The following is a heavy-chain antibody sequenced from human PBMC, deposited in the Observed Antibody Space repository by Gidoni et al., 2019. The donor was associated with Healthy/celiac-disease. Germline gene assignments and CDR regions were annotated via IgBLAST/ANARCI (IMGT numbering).Heavy chain of an antibody. J-gene: IGHJ3*02. V-gene: IGHV5-10-1*01. D-gene: IGHD6-13*01. Sequence: EVQLVQSAAEVEKPGESLRISCQGSGYRFPSYWISRVRQMPGKGLEWMGRIDPSDYYTNYSPSFQGHVTISADKSISTAYLQWSSLKASDTAMYYCARPRHSSSWEDDAFDIWGQGTMVTVSS. CDR3: ARPRHSSSWEDDAFDI. CDR2: IDPSDYYT. CDR1: GYRFPSYW.